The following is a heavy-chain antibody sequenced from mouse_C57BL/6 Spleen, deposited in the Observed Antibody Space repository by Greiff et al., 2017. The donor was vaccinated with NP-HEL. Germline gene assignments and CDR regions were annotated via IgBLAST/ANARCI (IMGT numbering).Heavy chain of an antibody. CDR1: GYTFTSYW. D-gene: IGHD1-1*01. J-gene: IGHJ4*01. CDR3: ARTPYYYGSSYGYAMDY. V-gene: IGHV1-52*01. CDR2: IDPSDSET. Sequence: QVQLQQPGAELVRPGSSVKLSCKASGYTFTSYWMHWVKQRPIQGLEWIGNIDPSDSETHYNQKFKDKATLTGDKSSSTAYMQLSSLTSEDAAVYYCARTPYYYGSSYGYAMDYWGQGTSVTVSS.